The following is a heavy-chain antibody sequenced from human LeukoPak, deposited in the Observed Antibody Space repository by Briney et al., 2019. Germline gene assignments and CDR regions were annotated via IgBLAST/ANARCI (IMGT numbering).Heavy chain of an antibody. CDR2: IYYSGST. V-gene: IGHV4-31*03. D-gene: IGHD3-3*01. CDR1: GGSISSGGYY. CDR3: ARSITIFGVVRLGTLFDY. Sequence: SQTLSLTCTVSGGSISSGGYYWNWIRQHPGKGLEWIGYIYYSGSTYYNPSLKSRVTISVDTSKNQFSLKLSSVTAADTAVYYCARSITIFGVVRLGTLFDYWGQGTLVTVSS. J-gene: IGHJ4*02.